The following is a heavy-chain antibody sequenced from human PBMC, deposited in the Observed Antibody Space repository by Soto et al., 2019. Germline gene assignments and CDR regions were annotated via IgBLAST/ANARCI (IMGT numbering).Heavy chain of an antibody. D-gene: IGHD4-17*01. CDR2: IYYSGST. J-gene: IGHJ4*02. CDR3: ARLTYGDYVDY. V-gene: IGHV4-39*01. Sequence: LSLTCTVSGGSISSSSYYWGWIRQPPGKGLEWIGSIYYSGSTYYNPSLKSRVTISVDTSKNQFSLKLSSVTAADTAVYYCARLTYGDYVDYWGQGTLVTVSS. CDR1: GGSISSSSYY.